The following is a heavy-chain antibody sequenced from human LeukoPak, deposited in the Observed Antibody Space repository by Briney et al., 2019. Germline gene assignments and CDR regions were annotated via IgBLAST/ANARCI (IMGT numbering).Heavy chain of an antibody. J-gene: IGHJ5*02. CDR3: ARDRVPDDSSGYYRPPYNWFDP. CDR1: GYTFTDYY. V-gene: IGHV1-2*02. Sequence: ASVKVSCKTSGYTFTDYYMHWVRQAPGQGLEWMGWINPNSGGTNYAQKLQGRVTMTTDTSTSTAYMELRSLRSDDTAVYYCARDRVPDDSSGYYRPPYNWFDPWGQGTLVTVSS. D-gene: IGHD3-22*01. CDR2: INPNSGGT.